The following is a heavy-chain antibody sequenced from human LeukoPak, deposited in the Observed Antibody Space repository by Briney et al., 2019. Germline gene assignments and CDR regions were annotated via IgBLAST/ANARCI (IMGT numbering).Heavy chain of an antibody. V-gene: IGHV1-69*04. CDR1: GDTFSSYA. CDR2: IIPILGIA. D-gene: IGHD2-15*01. CDR3: ARDVTVVVVAATYGMDV. J-gene: IGHJ6*02. Sequence: SVKVSCKASGDTFSSYAISWVRQAPGQGLEWMGRIIPILGIANYAQKFQGRVTITADKFTSTVYMELSSLRSEDTAMYYCARDVTVVVVAATYGMDVWGQGTTVTVSS.